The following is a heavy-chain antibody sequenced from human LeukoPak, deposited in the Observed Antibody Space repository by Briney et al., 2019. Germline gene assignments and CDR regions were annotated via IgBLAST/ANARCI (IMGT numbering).Heavy chain of an antibody. J-gene: IGHJ4*02. CDR2: IYPGDSDT. CDR3: VSGAGGSYFDY. V-gene: IGHV5-51*01. D-gene: IGHD3-10*01. Sequence: GESLKISCQGSGYRFTSYWIGWVRQMPGKGLEWVGIIYPGDSDTRYSPSFQGQVTISADKSITTAYLHWSNLKASDTAMYYCVSGAGGSYFDYWGQGSMVTVSS. CDR1: GYRFTSYW.